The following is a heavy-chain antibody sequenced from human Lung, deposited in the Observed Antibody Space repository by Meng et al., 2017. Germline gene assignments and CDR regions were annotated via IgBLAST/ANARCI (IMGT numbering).Heavy chain of an antibody. Sequence: HHEESGPGLEKPSHTRSLTCALSGGSISSSSGGWSWIRQPPGKGLEWSGHIYNSGSTYYNPSLKSRITISVDTSKNQFSLKLSSVTAADTAVYYCARGQKGYFDLWGRGTLVTVSS. CDR1: GGSISSSSGG. J-gene: IGHJ2*01. V-gene: IGHV4-30-4*01. CDR2: IYNSGST. CDR3: ARGQKGYFDL.